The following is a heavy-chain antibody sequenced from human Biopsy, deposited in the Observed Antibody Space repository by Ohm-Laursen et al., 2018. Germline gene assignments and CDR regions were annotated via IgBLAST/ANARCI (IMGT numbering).Heavy chain of an antibody. Sequence: ASVKVSCKTSGYTFTSYYMHWVRQAPGQGLEWMGIINPSGGSTTYAQKFQGRVTMTRDTSTSTVYMELSSLRSEDTAVYYCARNAWPTLSTMIVVVKGFNWFDPWGQGTLATVSS. CDR1: GYTFTSYY. J-gene: IGHJ5*02. CDR2: INPSGGST. CDR3: ARNAWPTLSTMIVVVKGFNWFDP. V-gene: IGHV1-46*01. D-gene: IGHD3-22*01.